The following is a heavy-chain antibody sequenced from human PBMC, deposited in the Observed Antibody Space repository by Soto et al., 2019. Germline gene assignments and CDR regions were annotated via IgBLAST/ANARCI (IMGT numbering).Heavy chain of an antibody. Sequence: GGSLRLSCAASGFTFDDYAMHWVRQAPGKGLEWVSGISWNSGSIGYADSVKGRFTISRDNAKNSLYLQMNSLRAEDTALYYCAKDKGGYCTNGVCANRGIFDYWGQGTLVTVSS. CDR1: GFTFDDYA. CDR3: AKDKGGYCTNGVCANRGIFDY. CDR2: ISWNSGSI. J-gene: IGHJ4*02. D-gene: IGHD2-8*01. V-gene: IGHV3-9*01.